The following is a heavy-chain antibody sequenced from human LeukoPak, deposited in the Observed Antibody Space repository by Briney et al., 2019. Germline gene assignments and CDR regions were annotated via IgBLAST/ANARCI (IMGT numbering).Heavy chain of an antibody. J-gene: IGHJ5*02. D-gene: IGHD3-10*01. CDR3: ARGPSRVLWFGELLNYWFNP. V-gene: IGHV1-8*01. Sequence: ASVKVSCKASGYTFTSYDINWVRQATGQGLEWMGWMNPNSGNTGYAQKFQGRITMTRNTSISTAYMELSSLSSEDTAVYYCARGPSRVLWFGELLNYWFNPWGQGTLVTVSS. CDR1: GYTFTSYD. CDR2: MNPNSGNT.